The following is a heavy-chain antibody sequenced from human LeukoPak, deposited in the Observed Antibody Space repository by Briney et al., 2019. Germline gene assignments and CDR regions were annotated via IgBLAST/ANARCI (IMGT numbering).Heavy chain of an antibody. J-gene: IGHJ4*01. D-gene: IGHD6-13*01. CDR1: GFTFSDAL. Sequence: GGSLRLFCAASGFTFSDALMSWVRQAPGKGLEWVGRIKSKTDGGTTDYAAPVKGRFTISRDDSKNTLYLQMNSLKTEDTAVYYCTTDVQQQLAWGSDYWGAGRRVIVSS. CDR2: IKSKTDGGTT. CDR3: TTDVQQQLAWGSDY. V-gene: IGHV3-15*01.